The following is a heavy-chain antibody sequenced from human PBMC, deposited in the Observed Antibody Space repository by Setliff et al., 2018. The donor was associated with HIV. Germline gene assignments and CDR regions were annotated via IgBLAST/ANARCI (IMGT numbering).Heavy chain of an antibody. V-gene: IGHV5-51*01. Sequence: SLKISCKGSGYSFTSYWIGWVRQMPGKGLEWMGIIYPRDSKIKYSPSFEGQVSISVDKSVNTAYLQWSSLKASDTAIYYCAKWGSATPYFDDWGQGTLVTVS. CDR2: IYPRDSKI. J-gene: IGHJ4*02. CDR1: GYSFTSYW. D-gene: IGHD6-25*01. CDR3: AKWGSATPYFDD.